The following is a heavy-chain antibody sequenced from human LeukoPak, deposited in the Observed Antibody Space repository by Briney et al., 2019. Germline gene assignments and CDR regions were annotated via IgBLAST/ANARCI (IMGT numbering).Heavy chain of an antibody. CDR2: IYYSGST. J-gene: IGHJ4*02. Sequence: PSETLPLTCTVSGGSISSYYWSWIRQPPGKGLEWIGYIYYSGSTNYNPSLKSRVTISVDTSKNQFSLKLSSVTAADTAVYYCAREYSSSWYLRGGFDYWGQGTLVTVSS. D-gene: IGHD6-13*01. CDR3: AREYSSSWYLRGGFDY. V-gene: IGHV4-59*12. CDR1: GGSISSYY.